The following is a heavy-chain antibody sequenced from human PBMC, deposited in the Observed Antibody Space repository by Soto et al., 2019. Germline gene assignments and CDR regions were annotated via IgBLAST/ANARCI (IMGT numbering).Heavy chain of an antibody. Sequence: EVQVVESGGGLVQPGGSPRLSCAASGFTFSDHSMDWVRQAPGKGLEWLCRIRDKANSYTTHYAASVKGRFTISRDDSENSLYLQMNSLKSEDTAVYYCAREYYGLLTGYYQPAFFDSWGQGTLVSVSS. CDR2: IRDKANSYTT. D-gene: IGHD3-9*01. CDR1: GFTFSDHS. CDR3: AREYYGLLTGYYQPAFFDS. J-gene: IGHJ4*02. V-gene: IGHV3-72*01.